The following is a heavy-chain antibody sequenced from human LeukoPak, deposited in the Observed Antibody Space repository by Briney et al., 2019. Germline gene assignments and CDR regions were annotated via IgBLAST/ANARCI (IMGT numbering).Heavy chain of an antibody. CDR1: GDSVYSNDAA. V-gene: IGHV6-1*01. D-gene: IGHD6-13*01. CDR2: TFYRSKWKN. Sequence: SQTLSLTRVLSGDSVYSNDAAWNWIRQSPSRGLEWLGRTFYRSKWKNDYAVSMRSRITINPDTYKHQFSLQLNSVSPEDGAMYYCAKERGYSSSWFEAWGQGTLVTVSP. J-gene: IGHJ5*02. CDR3: AKERGYSSSWFEA.